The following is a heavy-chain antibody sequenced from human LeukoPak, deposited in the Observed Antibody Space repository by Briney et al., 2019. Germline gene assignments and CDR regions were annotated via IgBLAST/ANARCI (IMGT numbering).Heavy chain of an antibody. CDR3: ASRGLGSGGDQNYFDY. J-gene: IGHJ4*02. CDR2: ISVYNGNT. V-gene: IGHV1-18*04. D-gene: IGHD2-21*02. CDR1: GYTFTSYG. Sequence: EASVKVSCKASGYTFTSYGISWVRQAPGQGLEWMGWISVYNGNTNYAQKLQGRVTMTTDTSTSTAYMELRSLRSDDTAVYYCASRGLGSGGDQNYFDYWGQGTLVTVSS.